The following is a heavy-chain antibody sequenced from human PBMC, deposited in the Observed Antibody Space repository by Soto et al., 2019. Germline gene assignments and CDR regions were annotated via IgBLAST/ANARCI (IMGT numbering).Heavy chain of an antibody. CDR2: ISYDGSNK. J-gene: IGHJ6*02. Sequence: QVQLVESGGGVVQPGRSLRLSCAASGFTFSSYAMHWVRQAPGKGLEWVAVISYDGSNKYYADSVKGRFTISRDNSKNTLYLQMNSLRAEDTAVYYCARSGYDSGYYCGMDVWGQGTTVTVSS. D-gene: IGHD5-12*01. CDR1: GFTFSSYA. V-gene: IGHV3-30-3*01. CDR3: ARSGYDSGYYCGMDV.